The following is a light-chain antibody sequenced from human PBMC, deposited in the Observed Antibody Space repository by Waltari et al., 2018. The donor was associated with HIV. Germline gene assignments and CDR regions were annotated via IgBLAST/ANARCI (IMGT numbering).Light chain of an antibody. V-gene: IGLV2-23*02. CDR1: SRDVGSYNL. J-gene: IGLJ3*02. CDR3: CSYAGSSTLPYWV. Sequence: QSALTQPASVSGSPGQSITISCTGTSRDVGSYNLVSWYQQHPGKAPKLMIYEVSKRPSGVSNRFSGSKAGNTASLTISGLQAEDEADYYCCSYAGSSTLPYWVFGGGTKLTVL. CDR2: EVS.